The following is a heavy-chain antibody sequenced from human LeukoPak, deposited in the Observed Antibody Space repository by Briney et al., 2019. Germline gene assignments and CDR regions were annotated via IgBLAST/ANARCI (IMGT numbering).Heavy chain of an antibody. J-gene: IGHJ4*02. CDR2: ISAYNGNT. Sequence: GASVKVSCKASGYTFTSYGISWVRQAPRQGLEWMGWISAYNGNTNYAQKLQGRVTMTTDTSTSTAYMELRSLRSDDTAVYYCARVEYYDSSGYDFDYWGQGTLVTVSS. V-gene: IGHV1-18*01. CDR3: ARVEYYDSSGYDFDY. CDR1: GYTFTSYG. D-gene: IGHD3-22*01.